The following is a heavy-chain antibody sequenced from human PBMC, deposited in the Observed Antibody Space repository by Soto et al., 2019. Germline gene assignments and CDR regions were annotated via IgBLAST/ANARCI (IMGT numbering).Heavy chain of an antibody. V-gene: IGHV1-3*04. CDR3: ARAISGYVT. Sequence: QVQVVQSGAEVKKPGASVKVSCKASGITYTTYAIHWVRQAPGQGLEWMGWINTGNGNTRYSQRFQGRVTLTTDTSARTAYMALSSLTSEDTSVYCCARAISGYVTWGQGTLITVSS. CDR1: GITYTTYA. J-gene: IGHJ5*02. D-gene: IGHD5-12*01. CDR2: INTGNGNT.